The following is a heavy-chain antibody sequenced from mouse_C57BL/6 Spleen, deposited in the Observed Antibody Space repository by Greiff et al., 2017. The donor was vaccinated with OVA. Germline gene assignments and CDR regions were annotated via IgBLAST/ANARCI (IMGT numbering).Heavy chain of an antibody. CDR3: AREGYYGSRAEAMDY. J-gene: IGHJ4*01. V-gene: IGHV1-82*01. D-gene: IGHD1-1*01. Sequence: VQLKESGPELVKPGASVKISCKASGYAFSSSWMNWVKQRPGKGLEWIGRIYPGDGDTNYNGKFKGKATLTADKSSSTAYMQLSSLTSEDSAVYFCAREGYYGSRAEAMDYWGQGTSVTVSS. CDR2: IYPGDGDT. CDR1: GYAFSSSW.